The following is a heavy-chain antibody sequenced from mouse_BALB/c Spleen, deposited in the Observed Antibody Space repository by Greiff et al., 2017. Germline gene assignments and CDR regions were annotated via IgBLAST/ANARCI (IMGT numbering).Heavy chain of an antibody. CDR3: ASSLTTAIFDD. Sequence: VQLKQSGPELVKPGASVKMSCKASGYTFTSYVMHWVKQKPGQGLEWIGYINPYNDGTKYNEKFKGKATLTSDKSSSTAYMELSSLTSEDSAVYYCASSLTTAIFDDWGQGTTLTVSS. D-gene: IGHD1-2*01. CDR1: GYTFTSYV. CDR2: INPYNDGT. J-gene: IGHJ2*01. V-gene: IGHV1-14*01.